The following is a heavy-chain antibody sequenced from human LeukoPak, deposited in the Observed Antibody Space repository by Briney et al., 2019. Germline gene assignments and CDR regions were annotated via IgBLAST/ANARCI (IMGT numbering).Heavy chain of an antibody. Sequence: GGSLRLSCAASGFTFSSYAMHWVRQAPGKGLEYVSAISSNGGSTYYANSVKGRFTISRDNSKNTLYLQMGGLRAEDMAVYYCARSYRGSGWSEFDYWGQGTLVTVSS. J-gene: IGHJ4*02. CDR2: ISSNGGST. CDR3: ARSYRGSGWSEFDY. D-gene: IGHD6-19*01. V-gene: IGHV3-64*01. CDR1: GFTFSSYA.